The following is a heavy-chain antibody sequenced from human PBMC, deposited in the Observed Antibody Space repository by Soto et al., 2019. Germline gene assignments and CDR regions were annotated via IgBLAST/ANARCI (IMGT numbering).Heavy chain of an antibody. CDR1: GFAFDDYG. CDR3: ARGAYGDYQPLWF. J-gene: IGHJ4*02. V-gene: IGHV3-20*04. Sequence: EEQLVESGGGVVRPGGSLRLSCAASGFAFDDYGMSWVRQAPGKGLEWVAGINWNGGRTGHIYSVKGRFTISRDNAKNSLYLQMNSLSAEDTALYYCARGAYGDYQPLWFWGQGTLVSVSS. D-gene: IGHD4-17*01. CDR2: INWNGGRT.